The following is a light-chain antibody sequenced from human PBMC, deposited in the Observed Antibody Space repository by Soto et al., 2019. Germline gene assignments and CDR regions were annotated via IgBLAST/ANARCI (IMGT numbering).Light chain of an antibody. CDR1: SSDVGGYNY. J-gene: IGLJ1*01. CDR3: SSYAGSNNFV. Sequence: QSVLTQPPSASGSPGQSVTFSCTGTSSDVGGYNYVSWYQQHPGKAPKLMIYEVSERPSGVPDRFSGSKSSNTASLTVSGLQAEDEADYYCSSYAGSNNFVFGTGTKVTIL. V-gene: IGLV2-8*01. CDR2: EVS.